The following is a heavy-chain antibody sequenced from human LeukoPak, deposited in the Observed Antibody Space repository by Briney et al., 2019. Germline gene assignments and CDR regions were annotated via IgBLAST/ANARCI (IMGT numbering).Heavy chain of an antibody. CDR3: ARDTRTMTAVTRGQHYYYGLDV. V-gene: IGHV1-46*01. D-gene: IGHD4-17*01. CDR2: INPSDGGT. Sequence: ASVRFSCKASGYTFTNYYLHWVRQAPGHGLEWMAIINPSDGGTYYEQKLQGRVTVTRDTSTSTVYMELSSLRSEDTAVYYCARDTRTMTAVTRGQHYYYGLDVWGQGTTVTVSS. CDR1: GYTFTNYY. J-gene: IGHJ6*02.